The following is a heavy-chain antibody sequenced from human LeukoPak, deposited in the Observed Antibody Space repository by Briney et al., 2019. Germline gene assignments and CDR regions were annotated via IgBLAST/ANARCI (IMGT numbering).Heavy chain of an antibody. V-gene: IGHV1-18*01. CDR2: ISAYNGNT. D-gene: IGHD3-3*01. Sequence: ASVTVSCKASGYTFTSYGISWVRQAPGQGLEWMGWISAYNGNTNYAQKLQGRVTMTTDTSTSTAYMELRSLRSDDTAVYYCAGSRDYDFWSGYYYYYGMDVWGQGTTVTVSS. CDR3: AGSRDYDFWSGYYYYYGMDV. J-gene: IGHJ6*02. CDR1: GYTFTSYG.